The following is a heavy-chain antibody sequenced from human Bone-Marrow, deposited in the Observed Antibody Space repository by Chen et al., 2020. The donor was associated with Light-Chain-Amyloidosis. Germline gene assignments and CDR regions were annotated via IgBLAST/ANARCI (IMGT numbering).Heavy chain of an antibody. CDR3: VCYRGNRWFDP. J-gene: IGHJ5*02. CDR1: GASISSSYCY. V-gene: IGHV4-39*01. Sequence: QLQLQESGPGLVKPSETLSLTCTVSGASISSSYCYWGWVRQPPGKGLEWIGSIYYSGHTSYNHSRKSRIIIDLETSNKHFSLMLNFVTDVVTALFFFVCYRGNRWFDPWGQGALVTVSS. CDR2: IYYSGHT. D-gene: IGHD2-8*01.